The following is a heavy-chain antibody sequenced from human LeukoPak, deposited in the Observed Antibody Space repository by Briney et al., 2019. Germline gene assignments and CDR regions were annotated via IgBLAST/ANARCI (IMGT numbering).Heavy chain of an antibody. CDR3: ARECGGDCYNWFDP. V-gene: IGHV3-48*02. CDR1: GFTFSSYS. Sequence: GGSLRLSCAASGFTFSSYSMNWVRQAPGKGLEWVSYISSDSRTIYYADSVKGRFTISRDNAKNSLYLQMNSLRDEDTAVYYCARECGGDCYNWFDPWGQGTLVTVSS. D-gene: IGHD2-21*02. CDR2: ISSDSRTI. J-gene: IGHJ5*02.